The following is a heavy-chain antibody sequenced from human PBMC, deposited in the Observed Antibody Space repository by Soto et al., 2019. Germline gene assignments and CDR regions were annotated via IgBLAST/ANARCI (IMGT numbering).Heavy chain of an antibody. Sequence: ASVKVSCKASNYTFINFGISWVRQAPGQGLEWMGWISAYNGNTNYAQKLQGRVTMTTDTSTSTAYMELRSLRSDDTAVYYCARALLGYSYGPIQGDFDYWGQGTLVTVSS. D-gene: IGHD5-18*01. CDR2: ISAYNGNT. J-gene: IGHJ4*02. CDR3: ARALLGYSYGPIQGDFDY. CDR1: NYTFINFG. V-gene: IGHV1-18*01.